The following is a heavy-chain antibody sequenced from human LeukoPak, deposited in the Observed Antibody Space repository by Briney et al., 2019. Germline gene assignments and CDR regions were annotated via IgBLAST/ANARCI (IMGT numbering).Heavy chain of an antibody. D-gene: IGHD1-26*01. V-gene: IGHV3-30*04. CDR2: ISYDGSNK. CDR3: AKHSSSYYRLNYFDH. CDR1: GFTFSSYA. J-gene: IGHJ4*02. Sequence: PGGSLRLSCAASGFTFSSYAMHWVRQAPGKGLEWVAVISYDGSNKYYADSVKGRFTISRDNSKNTLYLQMNSLRAEDTAVYYCAKHSSSYYRLNYFDHWGQGTLVTVSS.